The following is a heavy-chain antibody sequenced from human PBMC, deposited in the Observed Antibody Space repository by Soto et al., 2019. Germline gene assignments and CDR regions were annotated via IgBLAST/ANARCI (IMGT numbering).Heavy chain of an antibody. CDR3: ARGSGWRVDP. CDR1: GGSVSGDDW. V-gene: IGHV4-4*02. CDR2: IYQSGTT. Sequence: QVQLQESGPGLVKPSETLSLTCAVSGGSVSGDDWWSWVRQPPEKGLEWIGEIYQSGTTNYNPSLNSRVTISLDKSKNPRSLKLTSLTAADTAVYYCARGSGWRVDPWGQGTLVTVSS. J-gene: IGHJ5*02. D-gene: IGHD2-15*01.